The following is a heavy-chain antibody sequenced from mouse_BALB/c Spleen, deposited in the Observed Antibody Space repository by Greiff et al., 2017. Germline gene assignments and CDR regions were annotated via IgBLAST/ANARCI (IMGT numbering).Heavy chain of an antibody. CDR3: ARRDGYDKGAFAY. Sequence: EVQLVESGGGLVKPGGSLKLSCAASGFTFSSYAMSWVRQTPEKRLEWVATISSGGSYTYYPDSVKGRFTISRDNAKNTLYLQMSILSSEDTAMYSCARRDGYDKGAFAYWGQGTLVTVSA. D-gene: IGHD2-2*01. CDR1: GFTFSSYA. V-gene: IGHV5-9-3*01. J-gene: IGHJ3*01. CDR2: ISSGGSYT.